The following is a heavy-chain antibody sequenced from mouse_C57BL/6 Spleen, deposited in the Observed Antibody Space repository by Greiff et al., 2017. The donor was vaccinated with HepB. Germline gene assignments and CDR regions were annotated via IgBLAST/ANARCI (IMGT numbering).Heavy chain of an antibody. CDR1: GYSFTGYY. Sequence: EVQLQQSGPELVKPGASVKISCKASGYSFTGYYMNWVKQSPEKSLEWIGEINPSTGGTTYNQKFKAKATLTVDKSSSTAYMQLKSLTSEDSAVYYWARAHYYGSSYEYYFDYWGQGTTLTVSS. D-gene: IGHD1-1*01. J-gene: IGHJ2*01. V-gene: IGHV1-42*01. CDR3: ARAHYYGSSYEYYFDY. CDR2: INPSTGGT.